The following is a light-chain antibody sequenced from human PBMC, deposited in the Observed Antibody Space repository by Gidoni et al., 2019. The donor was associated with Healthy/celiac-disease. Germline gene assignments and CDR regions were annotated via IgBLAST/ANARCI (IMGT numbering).Light chain of an antibody. V-gene: IGKV3-20*01. J-gene: IGKJ1*01. CDR2: GSS. CDR3: QQTGSSPRT. Sequence: EIELTQSPGTLSLSPAERATLSGRASQNVSSSYLAWYQQKPGQAPRALIYGSSSRATGIPQRFSASGSGTDFTLTISRLEPEDFAVYYCQQTGSSPRTFGQGTKVEIK. CDR1: QNVSSSY.